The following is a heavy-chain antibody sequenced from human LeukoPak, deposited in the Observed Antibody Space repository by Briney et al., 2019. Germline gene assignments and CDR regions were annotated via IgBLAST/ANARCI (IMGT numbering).Heavy chain of an antibody. D-gene: IGHD4/OR15-4a*01. Sequence: SETLSPTCTVSGRYNKWHYWSCLRRPPEKGLEWIAYISYSGSTNYNPSLKSRLTISVDTSKNQFSLKLISVPAADTALYYWARHANYLLSRGCYYYYMDVWGKGTTVTVSS. J-gene: IGHJ6*03. CDR2: ISYSGST. CDR1: GRYNKWHY. V-gene: IGHV4-59*08. CDR3: ARHANYLLSRGCYYYYMDV.